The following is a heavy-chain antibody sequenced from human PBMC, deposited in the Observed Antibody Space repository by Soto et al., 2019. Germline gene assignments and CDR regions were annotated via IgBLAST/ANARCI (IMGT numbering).Heavy chain of an antibody. CDR3: ARDRLLWFGELSYFDY. D-gene: IGHD3-10*01. CDR2: ISSSSSYI. Sequence: EVQLVESGGGLVKPGGSLRLSCAASGFTFSSYSMNWVRQAPGKGLEWVSSISSSSSYIYYADSVKGRFTISRDNAKNARYLQMNSLRAEDTAVYYCARDRLLWFGELSYFDYWGQGTLVTVSS. CDR1: GFTFSSYS. J-gene: IGHJ4*02. V-gene: IGHV3-21*01.